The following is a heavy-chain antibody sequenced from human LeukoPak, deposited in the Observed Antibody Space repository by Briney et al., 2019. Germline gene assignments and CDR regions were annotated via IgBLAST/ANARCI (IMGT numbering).Heavy chain of an antibody. V-gene: IGHV4-39*02. D-gene: IGHD3-9*01. Sequence: PSETLSLTCTVSGGSISSVNYYWGWIRQPPGKGLEWIGSIFYGGTTYYNPSLKSRVTISVDTSQNHFSLNLRSVTAADTAVYYCARDHYHDFLTDSPRHDFDSWGQGTLVTVPS. CDR2: IFYGGTT. J-gene: IGHJ4*02. CDR1: GGSISSVNYY. CDR3: ARDHYHDFLTDSPRHDFDS.